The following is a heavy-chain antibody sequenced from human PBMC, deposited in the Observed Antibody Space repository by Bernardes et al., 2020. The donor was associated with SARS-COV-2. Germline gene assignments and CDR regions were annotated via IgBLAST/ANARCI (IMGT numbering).Heavy chain of an antibody. CDR3: ARDLTYDFWSGYSRVFDY. CDR1: GFTFSDYY. V-gene: IGHV3-11*04. J-gene: IGHJ4*02. CDR2: ISTSGGTI. D-gene: IGHD3-3*01. Sequence: GGSLRLSCAASGFTFSDYYMTWIRQAPGKGLEWVSFISTSGGTIKYADSVKGRFTISRDNARNSVYLQMNSLRAEDTAVYYCARDLTYDFWSGYSRVFDYWGQGTLVTVSS.